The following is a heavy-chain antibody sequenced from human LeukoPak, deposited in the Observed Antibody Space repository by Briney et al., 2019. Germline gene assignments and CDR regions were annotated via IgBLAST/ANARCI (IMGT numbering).Heavy chain of an antibody. CDR1: GFTFSSYG. CDR3: ARERAQFGELYALGFDY. CDR2: IWYDGSNK. D-gene: IGHD3-10*01. J-gene: IGHJ4*02. Sequence: PGGSLRLSCAASGFTFSSYGMHWVRQAPGKGLEWVAVIWYDGSNKYYADSVKGRFTISRDNSKNTLNLQMNSLRAEDTAVYYCARERAQFGELYALGFDYWGQGTLVTVSS. V-gene: IGHV3-33*01.